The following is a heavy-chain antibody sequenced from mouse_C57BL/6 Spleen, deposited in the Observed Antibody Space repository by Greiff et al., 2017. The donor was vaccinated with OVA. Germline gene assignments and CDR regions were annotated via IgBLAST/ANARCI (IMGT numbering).Heavy chain of an antibody. V-gene: IGHV1-26*01. CDR3: ARGRFRRGDYFEY. J-gene: IGHJ2*01. CDR2: INPNNGGT. Sequence: EVQLQQSGPELVKPGASVKISCKASGYTFTDYYMNWVKQSHGKSLEWIGDINPNNGGTSYNQKFKGKATLTVDKSSSTAYMELRSLTSEDSAVYYCARGRFRRGDYFEYWGQGTTLTVSS. CDR1: GYTFTDYY.